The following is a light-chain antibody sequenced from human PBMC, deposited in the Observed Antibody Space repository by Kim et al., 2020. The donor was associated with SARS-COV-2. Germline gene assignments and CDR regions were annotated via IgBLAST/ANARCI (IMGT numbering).Light chain of an antibody. CDR1: QSLLHSDGDTY. CDR3: MQGTHWPRPS. V-gene: IGKV2-30*02. J-gene: IGKJ1*01. CDR2: KVS. Sequence: DVVMTQSPLSLPVTLGQPASISCRSSQSLLHSDGDTYLNWFQQRPGQSPRRLIYKVSNRDSGVPDRFSGSGSGTDFTLKISRVEAEDVGVYYWMQGTHWPRPSFGQGTKVDIK.